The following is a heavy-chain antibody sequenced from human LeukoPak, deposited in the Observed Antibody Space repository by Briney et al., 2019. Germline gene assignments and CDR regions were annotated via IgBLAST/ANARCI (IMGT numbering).Heavy chain of an antibody. D-gene: IGHD3-9*01. CDR1: GYTFTSYF. CDR3: ARDEAGDYDIEY. CDR2: SNPSGNRT. J-gene: IGHJ4*02. Sequence: ASVKVSCKASGYTFTSYFMHWVRQAPGQGLEWMGISNPSGNRTSYAPKVQGKVTMTRDQSTSTVYMELSSLRSEDTAVYYCARDEAGDYDIEYWGQGTLVNVSS. V-gene: IGHV1-46*01.